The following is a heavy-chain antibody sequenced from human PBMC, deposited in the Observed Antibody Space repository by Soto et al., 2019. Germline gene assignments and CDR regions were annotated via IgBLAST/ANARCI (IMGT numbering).Heavy chain of an antibody. CDR3: ARAMVVTQNWFDP. Sequence: TLSLTCTVSGGSISSGDYYWSWIRQPPGKGLEWIGYIYYSGSTYYNPSLKSRVTISVDTSKNQFSLKLSSVTAADTAVYYCARAMVVTQNWFDPWGQGTLVTVS. D-gene: IGHD2-21*02. CDR2: IYYSGST. J-gene: IGHJ5*02. CDR1: GGSISSGDYY. V-gene: IGHV4-30-4*01.